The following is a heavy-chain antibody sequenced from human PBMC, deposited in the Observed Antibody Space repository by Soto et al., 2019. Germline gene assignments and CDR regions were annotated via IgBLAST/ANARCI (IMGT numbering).Heavy chain of an antibody. CDR1: GFTFSSYS. J-gene: IGHJ3*02. Sequence: PGGSLRLSCAASGFTFSSYSMNWVRQAPGKGLEWVSYISSSSSTIYYADSVKGRFTISRDNAKNSLYLQMNSLRDEDTAVYYCARGRYYYDSSGHDAFDIWGQGTMVTVSS. CDR2: ISSSSSTI. V-gene: IGHV3-48*02. D-gene: IGHD3-22*01. CDR3: ARGRYYYDSSGHDAFDI.